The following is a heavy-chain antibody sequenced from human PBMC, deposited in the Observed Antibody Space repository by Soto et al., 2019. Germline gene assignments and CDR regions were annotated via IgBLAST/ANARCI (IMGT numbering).Heavy chain of an antibody. V-gene: IGHV1-69*09. Sequence: QVQLVQSGAEVKEPGSSVKVSCKASGGGNLRDYRTTWVRRAPGQGLEWMGGIIPNLGVTNYAKKFQGRFTIVVDTSTSTAYMELNSLRYEDTAVYYCARDKGYCSDTSCPDFDYWGQGTLVTVSS. CDR3: ARDKGYCSDTSCPDFDY. J-gene: IGHJ4*02. D-gene: IGHD2-15*01. CDR2: IIPNLGVT. CDR1: GGGNLRDYR.